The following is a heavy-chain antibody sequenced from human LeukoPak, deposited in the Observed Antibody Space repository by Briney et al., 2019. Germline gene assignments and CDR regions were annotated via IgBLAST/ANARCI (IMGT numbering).Heavy chain of an antibody. D-gene: IGHD3-16*01. Sequence: SETLSLTCTVSGGSISSYYWSWIRQPPGKGLEWIGYIYYSGSTNYNPSLKSRVTISVDTSKNQFSLKLSSVTAADTAVYYCARGRIMITFGGLDPQPMDVWGKGTTVTISS. CDR2: IYYSGST. J-gene: IGHJ6*03. CDR3: ARGRIMITFGGLDPQPMDV. CDR1: GGSISSYY. V-gene: IGHV4-59*01.